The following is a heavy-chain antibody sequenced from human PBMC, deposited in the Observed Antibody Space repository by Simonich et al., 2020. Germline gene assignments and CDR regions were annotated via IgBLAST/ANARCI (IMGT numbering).Heavy chain of an antibody. CDR3: ARWTATGYYFDY. D-gene: IGHD1-1*01. V-gene: IGHV3-53*01. CDR1: GFTVSSNY. Sequence: EVQLVESGGGLIQPGGSLRLSCAASGFTVSSNYMCWVRRAPGKGRRWVVVIYSGVSKYSADSVKGRFTISRDNSKNTLYLQINSLRAEDTAVYYCARWTATGYYFDYWGQGTLVTVSS. CDR2: IYSGVSK. J-gene: IGHJ4*02.